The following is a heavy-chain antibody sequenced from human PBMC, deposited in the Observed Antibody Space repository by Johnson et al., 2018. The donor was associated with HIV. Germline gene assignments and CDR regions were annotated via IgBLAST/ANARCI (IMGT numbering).Heavy chain of an antibody. J-gene: IGHJ3*02. CDR2: ISGSGGST. D-gene: IGHD1-14*01. CDR3: AKERKAPRAFDI. Sequence: VQLVESGGGVVQPGRSLRLSCAASGFNFSTHAMSWVRQAPGKGLEWVSGISGSGGSTYYADSVKGRFTISRDNSKNTLYLQMNSLRAEDTAVYYCAKERKAPRAFDIWGQGTMATVSS. V-gene: IGHV3-23*04. CDR1: GFNFSTHA.